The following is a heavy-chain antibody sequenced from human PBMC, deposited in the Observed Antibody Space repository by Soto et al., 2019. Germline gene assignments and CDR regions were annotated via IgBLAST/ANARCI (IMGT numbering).Heavy chain of an antibody. CDR2: IFHEGNI. D-gene: IGHD6-13*01. V-gene: IGHV4-4*02. J-gene: IGHJ4*02. Sequence: SETLSLTCAVSGGSIASADWWNWFRQTPEKGLEWIGEIFHEGNIIYNPSRKSRVTISVDKSKNHLSLELTSVTAADTAFYYCARDHKSGKSWSFDYWGQGILVTVSS. CDR1: GGSIASADW. CDR3: ARDHKSGKSWSFDY.